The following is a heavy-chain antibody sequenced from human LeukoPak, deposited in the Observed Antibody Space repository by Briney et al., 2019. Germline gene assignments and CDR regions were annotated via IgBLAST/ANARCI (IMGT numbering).Heavy chain of an antibody. D-gene: IGHD3-22*01. CDR3: ASLGGDYYDRGYYFDY. Sequence: PSETLSLTCTVPGGSISSYYWSWIRQPPGKGLEWIGYIYYSGSTNYNPSLESRVTISVDTSKNQFSLKLSSVTAADTAVYYCASLGGDYYDRGYYFDYWGQGTLVTVSS. J-gene: IGHJ4*02. CDR2: IYYSGST. V-gene: IGHV4-59*01. CDR1: GGSISSYY.